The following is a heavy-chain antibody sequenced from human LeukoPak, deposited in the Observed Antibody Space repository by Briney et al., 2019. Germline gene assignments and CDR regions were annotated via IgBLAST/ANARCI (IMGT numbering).Heavy chain of an antibody. D-gene: IGHD6-6*01. V-gene: IGHV3-7*01. CDR1: GFVFSNYW. Sequence: GGSLGLSCVASGFVFSNYWMSWVRQAPGKGLEWVANIKPDGTEKYYVDSLKGRFTISRDNTKNSLYLQMSSLRVEDTAVYYCARGGNSSWDYWGQGALVTVSS. CDR2: IKPDGTEK. J-gene: IGHJ4*02. CDR3: ARGGNSSWDY.